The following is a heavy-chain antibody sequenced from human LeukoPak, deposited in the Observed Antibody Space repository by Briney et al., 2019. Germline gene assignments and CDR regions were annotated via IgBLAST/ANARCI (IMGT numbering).Heavy chain of an antibody. V-gene: IGHV4-59*12. CDR2: IYYSGST. CDR3: ARDRSGNHLDY. CDR1: GGSISSYY. Sequence: SETLSLTCTVSGGSISSYYWSWIRQPPGKGLEWIGYIYYSGSTNYNPSLKSRVTISVDTSKNQFSLQLNSVTPEDTAVYYCARDRSGNHLDYWGQGTLVTVSS. D-gene: IGHD3-10*01. J-gene: IGHJ4*02.